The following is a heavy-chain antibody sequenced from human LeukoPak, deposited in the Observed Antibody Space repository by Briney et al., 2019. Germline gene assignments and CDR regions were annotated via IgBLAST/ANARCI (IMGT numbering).Heavy chain of an antibody. CDR1: GFTFDDSA. V-gene: IGHV3-9*01. Sequence: GRSLRLSCAASGFTFDDSAMHWVRQNPEKGLKWVSGISWNSDNIAYVDSVKGRFTISRDNRKNSLYLQMDSLRPEDTALYYCVKDGGSYGSGSNSFSHWGQGTLVIVS. D-gene: IGHD3-10*01. J-gene: IGHJ4*02. CDR3: VKDGGSYGSGSNSFSH. CDR2: ISWNSDNI.